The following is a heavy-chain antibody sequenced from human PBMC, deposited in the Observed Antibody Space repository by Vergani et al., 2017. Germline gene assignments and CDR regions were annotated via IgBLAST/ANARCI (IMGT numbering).Heavy chain of an antibody. CDR2: IYTSGST. CDR1: GDSLRGHY. Sequence: QVQLRQWGAGLVKPSETLSLTCGIYGDSLRGHYWSWIRQSPGKGLEWIGRIYTSGSTNYNPSLKSRVTMSVDTSKNQFSLKLSSVTAADTAVYYCARDVMARCSSTSCYDNDAFDIWGQGTMVTVSS. CDR3: ARDVMARCSSTSCYDNDAFDI. D-gene: IGHD2-2*01. V-gene: IGHV4-59*10. J-gene: IGHJ3*02.